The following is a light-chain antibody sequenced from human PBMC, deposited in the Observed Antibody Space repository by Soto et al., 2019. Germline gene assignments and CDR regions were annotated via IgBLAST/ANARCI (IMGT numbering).Light chain of an antibody. J-gene: IGKJ3*01. V-gene: IGKV3-11*01. CDR2: AAS. Sequence: ENVLTQSPATLASSPGERATLSCRTSQSVSNYVAWYQQKPGQAPRLLISAASNRATGIPARFSGSGSGTDFTLTISSLEPEDFAVYYCQQRSNWLFGPGTKVDIK. CDR3: QQRSNWL. CDR1: QSVSNY.